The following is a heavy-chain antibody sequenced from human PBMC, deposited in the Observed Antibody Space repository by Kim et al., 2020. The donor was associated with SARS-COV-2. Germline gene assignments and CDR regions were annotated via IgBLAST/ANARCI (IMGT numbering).Heavy chain of an antibody. CDR3: ARVAYYYDSSGYYSRDYYYYYMDV. CDR2: ISSSGSTI. D-gene: IGHD3-22*01. Sequence: GGSLRLSCAASGFTFSSYEMNWVRQAPGKGLEWVSYISSSGSTIYYADSVKGRFTISRDNAKNSLHLQMNSLRAEDTAVYYCARVAYYYDSSGYYSRDYYYYYMDVWGNGTTVTVSS. J-gene: IGHJ6*03. V-gene: IGHV3-48*03. CDR1: GFTFSSYE.